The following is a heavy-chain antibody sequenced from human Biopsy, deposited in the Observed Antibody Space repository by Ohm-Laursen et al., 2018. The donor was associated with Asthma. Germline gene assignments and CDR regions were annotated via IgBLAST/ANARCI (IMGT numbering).Heavy chain of an antibody. Sequence: SLRLSCTASGVTFSDYYMSWIRQAPGKGLEWVSYISSSGSTIYYANSVKGRFTISRDNAKNSLYLQMNSLGAGDTAVYYCARDREVYGSGIGALYYYYYYGMDVWGQGTTVTVSS. J-gene: IGHJ6*02. CDR2: ISSSGSTI. D-gene: IGHD3-10*01. V-gene: IGHV3-11*01. CDR3: ARDREVYGSGIGALYYYYYYGMDV. CDR1: GVTFSDYY.